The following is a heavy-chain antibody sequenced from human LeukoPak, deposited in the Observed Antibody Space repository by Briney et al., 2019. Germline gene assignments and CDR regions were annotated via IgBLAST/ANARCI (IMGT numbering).Heavy chain of an antibody. CDR1: GYSISGGYY. V-gene: IGHV4-38-2*02. J-gene: IGHJ4*02. D-gene: IGHD6-19*01. CDR2: IFQSVST. Sequence: KPSETLSLTCTVSGYSISGGYYWGWIRQPPGKGLEWIGTIFQSVSTYYNPSLKSRVTTSVDTSKNQFSLKLSSVTAADTAVYYYARNNSNGFDFWSQGTLVTVSS. CDR3: ARNNSNGFDF.